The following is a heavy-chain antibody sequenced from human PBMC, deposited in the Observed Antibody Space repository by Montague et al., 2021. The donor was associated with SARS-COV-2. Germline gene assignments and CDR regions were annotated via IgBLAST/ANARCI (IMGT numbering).Heavy chain of an antibody. D-gene: IGHD3-10*01. CDR2: IYYSGTT. Sequence: SETLSLTCTVSGGSISGYFWSWIRQSPGKGLEWIGYIYYSGTTKYNPALKSRVAISLETSKNQFSLKLNSVTAADTAAYYCAAKDQFASGKYDYWGQGTWVTVSS. J-gene: IGHJ4*02. CDR1: GGSISGYF. CDR3: AAKDQFASGKYDY. V-gene: IGHV4-59*08.